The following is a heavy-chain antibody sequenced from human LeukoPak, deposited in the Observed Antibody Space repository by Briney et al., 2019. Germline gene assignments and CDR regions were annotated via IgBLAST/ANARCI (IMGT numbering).Heavy chain of an antibody. D-gene: IGHD3-16*01. V-gene: IGHV4-34*01. CDR1: GGSFSGDY. CDR2: INHSGST. CDR3: ARGQCDYVWGSYGYEPNYCYYYIDV. Sequence: SETLSLTCAVYGGSFSGDYWSWFRQPPGKEVLEWGEINHSGSTNYNPSLKSRVTISVETSKNQFSLMLRSVAAADTSVYYCARGQCDYVWGSYGYEPNYCYYYIDVWGKGTTVTVSS. J-gene: IGHJ6*03.